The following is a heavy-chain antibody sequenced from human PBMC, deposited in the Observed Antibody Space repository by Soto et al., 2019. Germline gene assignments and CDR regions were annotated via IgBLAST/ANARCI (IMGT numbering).Heavy chain of an antibody. CDR3: TTDPPIVVVVAPHV. J-gene: IGHJ6*02. CDR1: GGSISSGGYY. Sequence: SETLSLTCTVSGGSISSGGYYWSWIRQHPGKGLEWIGYIYYSGSTYYNPSLKSRVTISVDTSKNQFSLKLSSVTAADTAVYYCTTDPPIVVVVAPHVWGQGTTVTVSS. CDR2: IYYSGST. D-gene: IGHD2-15*01. V-gene: IGHV4-31*03.